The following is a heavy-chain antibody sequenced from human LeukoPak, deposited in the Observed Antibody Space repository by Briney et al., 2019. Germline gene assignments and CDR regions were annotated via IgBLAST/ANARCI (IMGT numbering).Heavy chain of an antibody. CDR2: ISWNSGSI. D-gene: IGHD4-23*01. V-gene: IGHV3-9*01. Sequence: SGGSLRLSCAASGFTFDDYAMHWVRQAPGKGLEWVSGISWNSGSIGYADSVKGRFTISRDNAKNSLYLQMNSLRAEDTALYYCAKERNYGGNTEGNFDYWGQGTLVTVSS. CDR3: AKERNYGGNTEGNFDY. CDR1: GFTFDDYA. J-gene: IGHJ4*02.